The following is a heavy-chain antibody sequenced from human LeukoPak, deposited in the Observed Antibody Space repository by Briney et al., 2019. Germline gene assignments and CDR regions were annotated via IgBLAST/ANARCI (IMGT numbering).Heavy chain of an antibody. CDR3: ARVRWLVLDY. J-gene: IGHJ4*02. CDR1: GFTFRSYA. Sequence: GRSLRLSCAASGFTFRSYAMHWVRQAPGKGLEWVAVISYDGSNKYYADSVKGRFTISRDNSKNTLYLQMNSLRAEDTAVYYCARVRWLVLDYWGQGTLVTVSS. CDR2: ISYDGSNK. V-gene: IGHV3-30-3*01. D-gene: IGHD6-19*01.